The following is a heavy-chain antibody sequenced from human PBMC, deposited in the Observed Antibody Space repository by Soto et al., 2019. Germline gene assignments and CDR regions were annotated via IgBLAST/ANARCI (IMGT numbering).Heavy chain of an antibody. D-gene: IGHD3-10*01. CDR1: GGSISSSSYY. J-gene: IGHJ6*02. CDR3: ERRGIVVRGVISNYYGMDV. CDR2: IYYSGST. Sequence: PSETLSLTCTVSGGSISSSSYYWGWIRQPPGKGLEWIGSIYYSGSTYYNPSLKSRVTISVDTSKKQFSLKLSSVTGADTTVYYYERRGIVVRGVISNYYGMDVWGQGTTVTVSS. V-gene: IGHV4-39*01.